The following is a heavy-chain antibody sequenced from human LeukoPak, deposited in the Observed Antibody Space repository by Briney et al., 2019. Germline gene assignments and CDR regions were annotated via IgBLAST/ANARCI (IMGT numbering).Heavy chain of an antibody. D-gene: IGHD6-13*01. CDR1: GYSFTSYW. Sequence: GESLKISCQGSGYSFTSYWIGWVRQMPGKGLEWMGIIYPGDSDTRYSPSFQGQVTISADKSISTAYLQWSSLKASDTAMYYCARGRIAAAGKGVGFDPWGQGTLVTVSS. CDR2: IYPGDSDT. V-gene: IGHV5-51*01. J-gene: IGHJ5*02. CDR3: ARGRIAAAGKGVGFDP.